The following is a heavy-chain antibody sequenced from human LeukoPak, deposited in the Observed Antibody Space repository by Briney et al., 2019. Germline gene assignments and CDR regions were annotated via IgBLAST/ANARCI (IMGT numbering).Heavy chain of an antibody. V-gene: IGHV4-61*08. Sequence: SETQSLTCAVSGGSVSSSGYYWSWIRQPPGKGLERIAYIYYTGRTNYNPSLKSRVTISLDTSNSQFSLKLSSVTAADTAVYYCARRIESLYYFDYWGQGTLVTVSS. CDR2: IYYTGRT. J-gene: IGHJ4*02. CDR1: GGSVSSSGYY. CDR3: ARRIESLYYFDY. D-gene: IGHD2-8*01.